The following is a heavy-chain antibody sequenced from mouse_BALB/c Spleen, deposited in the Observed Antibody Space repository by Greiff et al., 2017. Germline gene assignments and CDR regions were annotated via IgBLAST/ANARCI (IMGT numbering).Heavy chain of an antibody. V-gene: IGHV6-6*01. D-gene: IGHD2-4*01. CDR2: IRSKANNHAT. CDR3: TRRVYDYDAVDY. CDR1: GFTFSDAW. Sequence: EVKLVESGGGLVQPGGSMKLSCAASGFTFSDAWMYWVRQSPEKGLEWVAEIRSKANNHATYYAESVKGRFSISSDDSKSSVYLQMNSIRAEVTGIYFCTRRVYDYDAVDYWGQGTAVTVSS. J-gene: IGHJ4*01.